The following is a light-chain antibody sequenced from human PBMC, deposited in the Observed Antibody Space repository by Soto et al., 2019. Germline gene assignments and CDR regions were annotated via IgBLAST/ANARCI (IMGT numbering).Light chain of an antibody. CDR2: DAS. CDR1: QGISNS. V-gene: IGKV1-27*01. CDR3: QKYDSAPEA. J-gene: IGKJ1*01. Sequence: DIQMTQSPSSLSASVGDRVTITCRASQGISNSLAWYQQEPGKVPKLLIYDASTLQSGVSSWFSGSGSGTDFTLTISSLQPEDVATYYCQKYDSAPEAFGQGTKVEIK.